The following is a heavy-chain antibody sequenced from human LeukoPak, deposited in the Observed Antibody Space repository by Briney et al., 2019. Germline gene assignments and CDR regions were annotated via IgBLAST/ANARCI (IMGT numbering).Heavy chain of an antibody. CDR1: GFTFSSYG. V-gene: IGHV3-30*02. D-gene: IGHD3-9*01. Sequence: GGSLRLSCAASGFTFSSYGMHWVRQAPGKGLEWVAFIRYDGSNKYYADSVKGRFTISRDNSKNTLYLQMNSLGAEDTAVYYCAKALVINAYYFDYWGQGTLVTVSS. CDR2: IRYDGSNK. CDR3: AKALVINAYYFDY. J-gene: IGHJ4*02.